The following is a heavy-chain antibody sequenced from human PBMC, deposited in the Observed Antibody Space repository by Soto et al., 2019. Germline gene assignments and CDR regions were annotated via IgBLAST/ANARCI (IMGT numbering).Heavy chain of an antibody. J-gene: IGHJ4*02. CDR2: IIPIFETA. V-gene: IGHV1-69*01. CDR1: GDSFSSYA. D-gene: IGHD6-13*01. CDR3: AALDSSSWQHDY. Sequence: QVQLVQSGAEMKKPGSSVKVSFKVSGDSFSSYAFSWVRQAPGEGLEWVGGIIPIFETANYAQNFQGRVTITAVESTTTAYLEVTRLRPQDTAVFYCAALDSSSWQHDYWGQGTLITVSS.